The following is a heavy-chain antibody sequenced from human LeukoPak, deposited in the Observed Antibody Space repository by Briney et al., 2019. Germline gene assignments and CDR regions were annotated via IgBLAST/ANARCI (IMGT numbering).Heavy chain of an antibody. CDR2: ISSSGSTI. J-gene: IGHJ4*02. CDR1: GYTFSDYY. CDR3: ARGYCSGGSCFVNGIFDY. D-gene: IGHD2-15*01. Sequence: PGGSLRLSCAASGYTFSDYYMSWIRQAPGKGLEWVSYISSSGSTIYYADSVKGRFTISRDNAKNSLYLQMNSLRAEDTAVYYCARGYCSGGSCFVNGIFDYWGQGTLVTVSS. V-gene: IGHV3-11*01.